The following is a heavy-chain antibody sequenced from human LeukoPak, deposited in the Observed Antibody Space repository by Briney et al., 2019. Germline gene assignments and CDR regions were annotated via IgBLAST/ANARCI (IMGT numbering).Heavy chain of an antibody. D-gene: IGHD3-22*01. Sequence: GGSLRLSCAASGFTFSSYAMSWVRQAPGKGLEWVSAISGSGGSTYYADSVKGRFTISRDNSKNTLYLQMNSLRAKDTAVYYCAKDSPDYDSSGYYFDYWGQGTLVTVSS. V-gene: IGHV3-23*01. CDR3: AKDSPDYDSSGYYFDY. CDR2: ISGSGGST. CDR1: GFTFSSYA. J-gene: IGHJ4*02.